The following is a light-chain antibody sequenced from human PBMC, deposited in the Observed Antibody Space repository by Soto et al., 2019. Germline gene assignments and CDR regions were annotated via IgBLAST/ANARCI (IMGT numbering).Light chain of an antibody. CDR2: DAS. V-gene: IGKV1-9*01. Sequence: DIQLTQSASSLSASLGDRVTITCRASQGISSYVAWYQQKPGKAPNLLIYDASTLHSGVPSRFSGGGSGTDFTLTISSLQPEDFATYYCQQVTVYPSTFGGGTKVDIK. CDR1: QGISSY. J-gene: IGKJ4*01. CDR3: QQVTVYPST.